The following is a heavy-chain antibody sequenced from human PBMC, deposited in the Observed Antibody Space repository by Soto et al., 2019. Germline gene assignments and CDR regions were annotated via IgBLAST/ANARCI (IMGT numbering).Heavy chain of an antibody. CDR3: ARSIGSGGVMGGFDD. CDR2: IIPIFDTP. V-gene: IGHV1-69*01. Sequence: QVQLVQSGAEVKKPGSAVKVSCKASGGTFNMYAMNWVRQAPGQGLEWLGGIIPIFDTPRYSQKFQGRVTITLDESTSTADMELSSLRSEDTAIYFCARSIGSGGVMGGFDDWGQGTLVTVSS. J-gene: IGHJ4*02. D-gene: IGHD3-16*01. CDR1: GGTFNMYA.